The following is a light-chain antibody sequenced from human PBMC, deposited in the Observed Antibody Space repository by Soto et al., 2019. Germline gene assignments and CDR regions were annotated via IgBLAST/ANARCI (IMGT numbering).Light chain of an antibody. V-gene: IGKV1-5*01. CDR1: QSISSW. CDR3: LQDINYPWT. CDR2: GAS. Sequence: DIQMTQSAATLSASVGDRVTITCRASQSISSWLAWYQQKPGKRPKVLIYGASNLQSGVPPRFSGSGSGTDFTLAISSLQPEDSATYYCLQDINYPWTFGQGTKV. J-gene: IGKJ1*01.